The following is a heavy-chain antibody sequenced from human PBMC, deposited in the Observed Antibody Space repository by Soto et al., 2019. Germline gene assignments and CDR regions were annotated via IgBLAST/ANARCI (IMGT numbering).Heavy chain of an antibody. Sequence: GESLKISCKGSGYSFTSYWIGWVRQMPGKGLEWMGIIYPGDSDTRYSPSFQGQVTISADKSISTAYLQWSSLKASDTAMYYCARQGYSSSWYEKASQNWFDPWGQGTLVTVSS. V-gene: IGHV5-51*01. CDR3: ARQGYSSSWYEKASQNWFDP. CDR2: IYPGDSDT. D-gene: IGHD6-13*01. CDR1: GYSFTSYW. J-gene: IGHJ5*02.